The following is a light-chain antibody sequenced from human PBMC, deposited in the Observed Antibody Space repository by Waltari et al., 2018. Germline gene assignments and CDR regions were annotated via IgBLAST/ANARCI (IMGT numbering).Light chain of an antibody. CDR3: MQALQTPLT. J-gene: IGKJ3*01. V-gene: IGKV2-28*01. CDR2: LGS. Sequence: DIVMTQSPLSLPVTPGESASISCRFSQSLLDSNGYNYLDWYLQKPGQSPQLLIYLGSNRASGVPDRFSGSGSGTDFTLRISRVEADDVGVYYCMQALQTPLTFGPGTKVDIK. CDR1: QSLLDSNGYNY.